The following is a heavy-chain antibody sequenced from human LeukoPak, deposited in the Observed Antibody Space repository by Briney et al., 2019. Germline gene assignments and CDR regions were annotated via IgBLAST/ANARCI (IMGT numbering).Heavy chain of an antibody. CDR3: ARDLLMYPLIAVALTGWFDP. V-gene: IGHV3-9*01. J-gene: IGHJ5*02. CDR1: GFTFDDYA. D-gene: IGHD6-19*01. Sequence: GGSLRLSCAASGFTFDDYAMHWVRQVPGKGLEGVSSISWNSGCINYADSVKGRFTISRDNAKNSLYLLMNSLRAEDTAVYYCARDLLMYPLIAVALTGWFDPWGQGTLVTVSS. CDR2: ISWNSGCI.